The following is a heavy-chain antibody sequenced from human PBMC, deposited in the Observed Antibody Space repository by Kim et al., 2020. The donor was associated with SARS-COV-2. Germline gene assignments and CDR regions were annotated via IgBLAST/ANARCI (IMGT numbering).Heavy chain of an antibody. Sequence: GGSLRLSCSASGFTFSSYWMHWVRQAPGKGLVWVSHINSDGSITNYADSVKGRFTISRDNAKNTLYLQMNSLRAEDTAVYYCARLWATGIDYLGQGTLLT. CDR2: INSDGSIT. D-gene: IGHD5-12*01. CDR1: GFTFSSYW. CDR3: ARLWATGIDY. J-gene: IGHJ4*02. V-gene: IGHV3-74*01.